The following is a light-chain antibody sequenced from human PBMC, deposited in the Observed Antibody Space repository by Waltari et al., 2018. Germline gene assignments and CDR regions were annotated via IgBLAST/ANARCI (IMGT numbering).Light chain of an antibody. CDR3: QQYSSAPLT. Sequence: ELVLTQSPGTLSLSPGERATLSCKASEGVRNNYLAWYQQKPGQAPRLLISRVSRRATGISDRFSGSGSWTDFTLTISRLEPEDFAVYYCQQYSSAPLTFGGGTKVEIK. CDR2: RVS. CDR1: EGVRNNY. V-gene: IGKV3-20*01. J-gene: IGKJ4*01.